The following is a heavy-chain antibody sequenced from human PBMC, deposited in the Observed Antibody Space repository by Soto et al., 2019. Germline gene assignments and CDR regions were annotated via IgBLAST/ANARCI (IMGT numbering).Heavy chain of an antibody. J-gene: IGHJ4*02. CDR1: GFTFSNAW. CDR3: TTDRVGVPSNY. D-gene: IGHD3-16*01. CDR2: IKSKTDGGTT. V-gene: IGHV3-15*01. Sequence: EVQLVESGGGLVKPGGSLRLSCAAPGFTFSNAWMSWVRQAPGKGLEWVGRIKSKTDGGTTDYAAPVKGRFTISRDDSKNTLYLQMNSLKTENTAVYYCTTDRVGVPSNYWGQGTLVTVSS.